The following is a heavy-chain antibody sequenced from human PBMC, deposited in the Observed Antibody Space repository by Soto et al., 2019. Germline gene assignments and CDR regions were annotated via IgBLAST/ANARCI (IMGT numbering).Heavy chain of an antibody. D-gene: IGHD3-10*01. CDR1: GYSFSGYW. CDR2: IDPSDSYT. CDR3: VRARYFDSGNPWVDP. Sequence: PGESLKISCQASGYSFSGYWINWVRQKPGNGLEGMGRIDPSDSYTHYSPSFQGHVTVSVDKSINTAYLKWSRPKASDTAMYYCVRARYFDSGNPWVDPWGQGTLVIFSS. V-gene: IGHV5-10-1*01. J-gene: IGHJ5*02.